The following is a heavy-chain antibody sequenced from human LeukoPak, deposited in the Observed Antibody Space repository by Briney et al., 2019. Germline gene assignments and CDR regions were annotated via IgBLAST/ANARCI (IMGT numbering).Heavy chain of an antibody. CDR1: GFTFSSYG. V-gene: IGHV3-30*02. CDR3: AKDRGVVVIAMIDH. J-gene: IGHJ4*02. D-gene: IGHD2-21*01. CDR2: IRYDGSNK. Sequence: PGGSLRLSCAASGFTFSSYGMHWVRQAPGKGLEWVAFIRYDGSNKYYADSVKGRFTISRDNSKNTLYLQMNSLRAEDTAVYYCAKDRGVVVIAMIDHWGQGTLVTVSS.